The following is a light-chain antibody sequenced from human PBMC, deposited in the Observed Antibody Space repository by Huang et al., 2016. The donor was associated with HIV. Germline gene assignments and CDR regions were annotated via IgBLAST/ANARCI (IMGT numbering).Light chain of an antibody. CDR2: GVS. CDR3: QQYNDWPLT. V-gene: IGKV3-15*01. Sequence: EIVMTQSPATLSVSPGEGVTLSCRASQSLSSQLAWYQQKRGQAPRLLIYGVSTRATDIPARFSGSGSGTDFTLTINSLQSEDFATYYCQQYNDWPLTFGQGTEVEIK. CDR1: QSLSSQ. J-gene: IGKJ1*01.